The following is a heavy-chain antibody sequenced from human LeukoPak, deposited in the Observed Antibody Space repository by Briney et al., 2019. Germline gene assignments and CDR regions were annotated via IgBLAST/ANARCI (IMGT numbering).Heavy chain of an antibody. CDR2: IDPSGGST. V-gene: IGHV1-46*01. D-gene: IGHD5-24*01. CDR1: GYTFTSYY. J-gene: IGHJ4*02. Sequence: ASVKVSCKASGYTFTSYYMHWVRQAPGQGLVWMGIIDPSGGSTSYAQKFQGRVTMTRDTSTSTVYMEPSSLRSEDTAVYYCARDRWGNVEMATSIDYWGQGTLVTVSS. CDR3: ARDRWGNVEMATSIDY.